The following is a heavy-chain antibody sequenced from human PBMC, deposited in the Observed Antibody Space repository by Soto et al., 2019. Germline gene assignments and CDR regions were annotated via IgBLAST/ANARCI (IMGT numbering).Heavy chain of an antibody. CDR1: GFTFSSYP. V-gene: IGHV3-23*01. J-gene: IGHJ4*02. Sequence: GVSLRLSCVVSGFTFSSYPMTWVRQAPAKGLEWVSGITATGGSTNYADSVKGRFPVSRDNSKNTLFLQVNSLRAEDTAVYYCARRDGYYFDYWGQRSLVTVSS. CDR2: ITATGGST. D-gene: IGHD5-12*01. CDR3: ARRDGYYFDY.